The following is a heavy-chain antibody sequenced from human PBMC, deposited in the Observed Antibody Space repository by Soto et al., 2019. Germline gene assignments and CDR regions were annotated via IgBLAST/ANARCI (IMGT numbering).Heavy chain of an antibody. Sequence: ETLSLTCLVSGGSLSGSYWSWVRPPSGKGLEWIGLIYATGSTDYNPSLKSRVTMSVDTSSNQFSLTLRSVTAADTALYYCARDPPGQTTEGATLYFHLWGRGTLVTVSS. J-gene: IGHJ2*01. CDR3: ARDPPGQTTEGATLYFHL. D-gene: IGHD1-1*01. CDR2: IYATGST. V-gene: IGHV4-4*07. CDR1: GGSLSGSY.